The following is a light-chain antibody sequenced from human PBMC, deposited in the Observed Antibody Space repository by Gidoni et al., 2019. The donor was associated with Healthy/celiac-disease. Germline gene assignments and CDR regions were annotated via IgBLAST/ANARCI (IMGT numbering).Light chain of an antibody. CDR2: EDN. CDR1: SGSIASNY. J-gene: IGLJ3*02. V-gene: IGLV6-57*04. Sequence: NFMLTQPHSVPESRRKTVTISCTRSSGSIASNYVQWYQQRPGSAPTTVIYEDNQRPSGVPDRFSGSIDSSSNSASLTISGLKTEDEADYFCQSYDSSNHWVFGGGTKLTVL. CDR3: QSYDSSNHWV.